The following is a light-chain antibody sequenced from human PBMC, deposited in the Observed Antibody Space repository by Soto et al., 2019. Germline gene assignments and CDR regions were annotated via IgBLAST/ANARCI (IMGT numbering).Light chain of an antibody. CDR1: SGHNNYA. CDR3: QTWGTGIQV. J-gene: IGLJ3*02. V-gene: IGLV4-69*01. CDR2: LNSDGSH. Sequence: QPVLTQSPSASASLGASVKLTCTLSSGHNNYAIAWHQQQPEKGPRFLMRLNSDGSHSKGDDIPDRFSGSSSGAERYLTISSLQSEDEADYYCQTWGTGIQVFGGGTKLTVL.